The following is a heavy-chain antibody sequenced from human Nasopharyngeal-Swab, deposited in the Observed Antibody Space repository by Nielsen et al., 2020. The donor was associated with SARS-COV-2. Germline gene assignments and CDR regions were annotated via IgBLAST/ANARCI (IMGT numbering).Heavy chain of an antibody. V-gene: IGHV5-51*01. CDR1: GYSFTSYW. J-gene: IGHJ6*02. CDR2: IYPGYSDT. Sequence: GESLKTPCKGSGYSFTSYWIGRVRQMPGKGLEWMGIIYPGYSDTRYSPSFQGQVTISADKSISTAYLQWSSLKASDTAMYYCASLYGNYYYGMDVWGQGTTVTVSS. CDR3: ASLYGNYYYGMDV. D-gene: IGHD4-17*01.